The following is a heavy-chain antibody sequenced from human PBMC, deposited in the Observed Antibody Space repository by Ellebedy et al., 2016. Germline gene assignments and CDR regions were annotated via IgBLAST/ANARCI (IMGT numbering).Heavy chain of an antibody. CDR3: ARGEAAFDI. CDR2: ISSSSSPI. J-gene: IGHJ3*02. CDR1: GFTFSSYA. V-gene: IGHV3-48*04. Sequence: GGSLRLSCAAPGFTFSSYAMNWVRQAPGKGLEWVSYISSSSSPIYYADSVKGRFTISRDNAKNSLYLQMNSLRVEDTAVYYCARGEAAFDIWGQGTMVTVSS.